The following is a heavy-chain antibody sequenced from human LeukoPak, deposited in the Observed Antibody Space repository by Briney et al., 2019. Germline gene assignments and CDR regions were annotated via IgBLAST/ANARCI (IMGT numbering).Heavy chain of an antibody. Sequence: SETLSLTCTVSGGSITSSSHYWGWIRQPPGKGLESIGSIYHSGSVYYNPSLKSRVTISVDTSKNQFSLKLSSVTAADTAVYYCARGGIPDYWGQGILVTVSS. D-gene: IGHD2-21*01. CDR1: GGSITSSSHY. J-gene: IGHJ4*02. V-gene: IGHV4-39*07. CDR3: ARGGIPDY. CDR2: IYHSGSV.